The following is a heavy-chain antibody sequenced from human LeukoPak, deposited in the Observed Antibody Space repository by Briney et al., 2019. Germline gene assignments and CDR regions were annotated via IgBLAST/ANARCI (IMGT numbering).Heavy chain of an antibody. CDR2: ISSSGGST. J-gene: IGHJ3*02. CDR1: GFTFSSYG. Sequence: GGSLRLSCAASGFTFSSYGMSWVRQAPGKGLEWVSAISSSGGSTYYADSVKGRFTISRDNSKNTLYLQMNSLRAEDTAVYYCAKDIVGATSGAFDIWGQGTMVTVSS. CDR3: AKDIVGATSGAFDI. V-gene: IGHV3-23*01. D-gene: IGHD1-26*01.